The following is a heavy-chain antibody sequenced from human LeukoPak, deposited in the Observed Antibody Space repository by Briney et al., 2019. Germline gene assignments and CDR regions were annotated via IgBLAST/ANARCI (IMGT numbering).Heavy chain of an antibody. CDR3: ARDGDNGWDFDC. V-gene: IGHV3-48*03. Sequence: SGGSLRLSCAASGFNFNKYEMNWVRQAPGKGLEWISYINGRGATTENADSARGRFTISRDNAKNSLFLQMNSLRAEDTAVYYCARDGDNGWDFDCWGQGTLVTVSS. CDR1: GFNFNKYE. CDR2: INGRGATT. D-gene: IGHD6-19*01. J-gene: IGHJ4*02.